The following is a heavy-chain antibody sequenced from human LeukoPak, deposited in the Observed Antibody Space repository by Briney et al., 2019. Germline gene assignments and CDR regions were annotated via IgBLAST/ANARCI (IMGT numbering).Heavy chain of an antibody. CDR2: MNPNSGNT. CDR1: GYTFTSYD. CDR3: ASYSGYAQ. Sequence: ASVKISCKASGYTFTSYDVNWVRQATGQGLEWMGWMNPNSGNTGYAQKFQGRVTISRNTSITTAYMELSGLTSEDTAVYYCASYSGYAQWGQGTLVTVSS. V-gene: IGHV1-8*03. J-gene: IGHJ4*02. D-gene: IGHD5-12*01.